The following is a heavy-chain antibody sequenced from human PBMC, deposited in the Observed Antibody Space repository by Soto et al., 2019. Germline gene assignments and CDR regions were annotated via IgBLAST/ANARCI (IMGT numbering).Heavy chain of an antibody. V-gene: IGHV3-30-3*01. J-gene: IGHJ5*01. CDR2: ISFDGSNK. D-gene: IGHD2-2*01. Sequence: SLSPPVSLPASPLSRSSMHWVVKGKGKVLERVAVISFDGSNKYYADSVKGRFTISRDNAKNTLHLEMNSLRAEDTAVDDWVRDGHCITTSCYGNWFDYWGQGT. CDR3: VRDGHCITTSCYGNWFDY. CDR1: ASPLSRSS.